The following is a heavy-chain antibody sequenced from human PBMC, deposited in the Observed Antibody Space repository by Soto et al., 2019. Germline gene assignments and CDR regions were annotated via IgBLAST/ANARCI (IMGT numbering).Heavy chain of an antibody. CDR3: AKAQGGSYFDY. D-gene: IGHD2-15*01. V-gene: IGHV3-23*01. J-gene: IGHJ4*02. CDR2: ISSSGGST. CDR1: GFTFSSNA. Sequence: VGSLRLSCAASGFTFSSNAMSWVRQAPGKGLEWVSGISSSGGSTYYADSVKGRFTISRDNSKNMLYLQMNNLRAEDTAVYYCAKAQGGSYFDYWGQGTLVTVSS.